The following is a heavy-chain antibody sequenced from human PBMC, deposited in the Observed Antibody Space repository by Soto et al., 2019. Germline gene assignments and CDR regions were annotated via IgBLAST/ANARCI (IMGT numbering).Heavy chain of an antibody. J-gene: IGHJ3*02. V-gene: IGHV4-34*01. CDR3: ARVNRQQLRNDAFDI. Sequence: QVQLQQWGAGLLKPSETLSLTCAVYGGSFSGYYWSWIRQPPGKGLEWIGEINHSGSTNYNPSLKSRVTISVDTSKNQFSLKLSSVTAADTAVYYYARVNRQQLRNDAFDIWGQGTMVTVSS. CDR2: INHSGST. CDR1: GGSFSGYY. D-gene: IGHD6-13*01.